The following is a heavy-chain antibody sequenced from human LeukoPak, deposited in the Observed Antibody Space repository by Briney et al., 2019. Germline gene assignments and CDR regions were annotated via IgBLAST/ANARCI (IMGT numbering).Heavy chain of an antibody. CDR1: GFTVSSNY. D-gene: IGHD3-22*01. Sequence: PGGSLRLSCAASGFTVSSNYMSWVRQAPGRGLEWVSVIYSGGSTYYADSVKGRFTISRDNSKNTLFLQMNSLRAGDTAVYYCARGTVTMVVYWGQGTLVTVSS. CDR2: IYSGGST. J-gene: IGHJ4*02. CDR3: ARGTVTMVVY. V-gene: IGHV3-66*01.